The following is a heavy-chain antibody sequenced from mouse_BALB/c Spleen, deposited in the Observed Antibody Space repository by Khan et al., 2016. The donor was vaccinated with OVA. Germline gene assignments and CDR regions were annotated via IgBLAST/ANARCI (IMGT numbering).Heavy chain of an antibody. CDR3: SILDYDGFDH. CDR2: MHFSGRT. V-gene: IGHV3-1*02. CDR1: GFSITSDYS. J-gene: IGHJ2*01. Sequence: EVQLQESGPDLVEPSQSLSLTCTVTGFSITSDYSWHWIRQFPENKLEWLGYMHFSGRTNYNPSLKSRISITRDSSRNQFFLQLNSVTTEDSATYYCSILDYDGFDHWGQGTTLTVSA. D-gene: IGHD2-4*01.